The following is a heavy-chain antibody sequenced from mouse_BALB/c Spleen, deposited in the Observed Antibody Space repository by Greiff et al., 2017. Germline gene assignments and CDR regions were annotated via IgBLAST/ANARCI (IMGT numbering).Heavy chain of an antibody. D-gene: IGHD2-2*01. V-gene: IGHV10S3*01. CDR2: IRSKSNNYAT. J-gene: IGHJ3*01. CDR1: GFTFNTNA. CDR3: CYGYGFAY. Sequence: EVQLVETGGGLVQPKGSLKLSCAASGFTFNTNAMNWVRQAPGKGLEWVARIRSKSNNYATYYADSVKDRFTISRDDSQSMLYLQMNNLKTEDTAMYYCCYGYGFAYWGQGTLVTVSA.